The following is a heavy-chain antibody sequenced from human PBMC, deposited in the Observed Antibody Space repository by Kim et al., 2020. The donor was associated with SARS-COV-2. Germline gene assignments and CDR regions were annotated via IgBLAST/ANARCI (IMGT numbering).Heavy chain of an antibody. D-gene: IGHD3-22*01. CDR3: AKDFLITMIVQGAFDI. J-gene: IGHJ3*02. V-gene: IGHV3-23*01. Sequence: GGSLRLSCAASGFTFSSYAMSWVRQAPGKGLEWVSAISGSGGSTYYADSVKGRFTISRDNSKNTLYLQMNSLRAEDTAVYYCAKDFLITMIVQGAFDIWGQGTMVTVSS. CDR2: ISGSGGST. CDR1: GFTFSSYA.